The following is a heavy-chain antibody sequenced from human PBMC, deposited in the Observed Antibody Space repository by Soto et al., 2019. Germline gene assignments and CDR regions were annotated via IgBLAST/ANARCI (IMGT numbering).Heavy chain of an antibody. J-gene: IGHJ6*02. CDR3: ARHSNWGLNYYYGMDV. CDR1: GDSFTSYW. D-gene: IGHD7-27*01. CDR2: IYPGDSDT. V-gene: IGHV5-51*01. Sequence: GESLKISCKGSGDSFTSYWIGWVRQMPGKGLEWMGIIYPGDSDTKYSPSFQGQVTMSADKSISIVYLQWSSLKTSDTAMYYCARHSNWGLNYYYGMDVWGQGTTVTVSS.